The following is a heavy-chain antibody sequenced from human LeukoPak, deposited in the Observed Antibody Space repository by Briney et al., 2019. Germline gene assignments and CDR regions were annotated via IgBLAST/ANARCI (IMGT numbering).Heavy chain of an antibody. Sequence: HSGGSLRLSCAASGFTFSSYAMSWVRQAPGKGLEWVSAISGSGGSTYYADSVKGRFTISRDNAENSLSLQMNSLRAEDTAVYYCASLEYTSAYFAYWGQGALVTVSS. V-gene: IGHV3-23*01. D-gene: IGHD6-6*01. CDR2: ISGSGGST. CDR3: ASLEYTSAYFAY. J-gene: IGHJ4*02. CDR1: GFTFSSYA.